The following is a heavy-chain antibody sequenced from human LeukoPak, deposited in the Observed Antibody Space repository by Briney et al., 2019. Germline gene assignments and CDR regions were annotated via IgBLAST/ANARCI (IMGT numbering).Heavy chain of an antibody. Sequence: SETLSLTCTVSGGSISSHYWSWIRQPPGKGLEWIGEINHSGSTNYNPSLKSRVTISVDTSKNQFSLKLSSVTAADTAVYYCARHRLGYCSGGSCYSGVVNWFDPWGQGTLVTVSS. V-gene: IGHV4-59*08. CDR3: ARHRLGYCSGGSCYSGVVNWFDP. J-gene: IGHJ5*02. CDR2: INHSGST. CDR1: GGSISSHY. D-gene: IGHD2-15*01.